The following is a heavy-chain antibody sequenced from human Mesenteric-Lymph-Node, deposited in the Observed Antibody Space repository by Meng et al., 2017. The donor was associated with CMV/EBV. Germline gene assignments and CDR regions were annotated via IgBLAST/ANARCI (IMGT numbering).Heavy chain of an antibody. J-gene: IGHJ4*02. D-gene: IGHD2-2*03. CDR2: ISYDGSNK. CDR3: ARDLVPHVVIVVVSAAPLGY. Sequence: GESLKISCAASGFTFSNYAMHWVRQAPGKGLEWVAVISYDGSNKYYADSVKGRFTISRDNSKNTLYLQMNSLRAEDTAVYYFARDLVPHVVIVVVSAAPLGYWGQGTLVTVSS. V-gene: IGHV3-30*04. CDR1: GFTFSNYA.